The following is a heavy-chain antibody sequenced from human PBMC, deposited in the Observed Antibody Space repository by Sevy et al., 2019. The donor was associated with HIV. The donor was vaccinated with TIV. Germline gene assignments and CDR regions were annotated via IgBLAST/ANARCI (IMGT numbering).Heavy chain of an antibody. D-gene: IGHD5-12*01. CDR3: ARPRIVATSTFDY. V-gene: IGHV3-30-3*01. CDR2: ISYDGSNK. J-gene: IGHJ4*02. CDR1: GFTFSSYA. Sequence: GGSLRLSCAASGFTFSSYAMHWVRQAPGKGLEWVAVISYDGSNKYYADSVKGRFTISRDNSKNTLYLQMNSLRAEDTAVYYCARPRIVATSTFDYWGQGILVTVSS.